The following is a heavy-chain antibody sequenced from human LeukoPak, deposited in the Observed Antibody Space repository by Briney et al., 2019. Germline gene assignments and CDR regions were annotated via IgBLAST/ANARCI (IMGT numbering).Heavy chain of an antibody. CDR1: GFTFSGYW. J-gene: IGHJ3*02. CDR2: IKQDGSEK. D-gene: IGHD3-22*01. V-gene: IGHV3-7*01. Sequence: GGSLRLACAASGFTFSGYWMTWVRHAPGEGLEWVANIKQDGSEKYYVDSVKGRFTISRDNAENSLYLQMNSLRADDTAMYYCARGDYYHSRGYSSPDAFDIWGQGTIVTVSS. CDR3: ARGDYYHSRGYSSPDAFDI.